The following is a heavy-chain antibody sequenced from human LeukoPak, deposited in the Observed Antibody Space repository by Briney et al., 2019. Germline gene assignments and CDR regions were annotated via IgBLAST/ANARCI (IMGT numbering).Heavy chain of an antibody. Sequence: PGGSLRLSCAASGFIFSNYAMSWVRQTPGKGLEWVSSISGSSDYTFYEDSVKGRFTISRDNSKNTLYLQMSSLRAEDTAIYYCAKDRPNYDGSNGHYYTRDVDYWGQGTLVTVSS. D-gene: IGHD3-22*01. CDR2: ISGSSDYT. J-gene: IGHJ4*02. V-gene: IGHV3-23*01. CDR1: GFIFSNYA. CDR3: AKDRPNYDGSNGHYYTRDVDY.